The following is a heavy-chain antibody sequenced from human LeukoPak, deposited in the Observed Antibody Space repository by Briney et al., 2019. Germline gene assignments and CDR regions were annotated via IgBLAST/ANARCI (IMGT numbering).Heavy chain of an antibody. CDR1: GFTFDDYA. D-gene: IGHD6-19*01. V-gene: IGHV3-9*01. Sequence: AGGSLRLSCAASGFTFDDYAMHWVRQAPGKGLEWVSGISWNSGSIGYADSVKGRFTISRDNAKNSLYLQMNSLRAEDTALYYCAKDMGSSGWYTDAFDIWGQGTMVTVSS. CDR3: AKDMGSSGWYTDAFDI. CDR2: ISWNSGSI. J-gene: IGHJ3*02.